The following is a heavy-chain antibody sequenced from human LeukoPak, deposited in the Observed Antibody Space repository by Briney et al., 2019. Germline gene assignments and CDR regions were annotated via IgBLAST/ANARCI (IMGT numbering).Heavy chain of an antibody. Sequence: ASVKVSCKASGYTFTNYHIHWVRQAPGQGLEWIGIINPSGGSTSYAQRFQGRVSMTRDTSTNTVYMELSSLRSEDTAVYYCARVSERYCGINFDYWGQGTLSPSPQ. D-gene: IGHD4-23*01. CDR3: ARVSERYCGINFDY. CDR2: INPSGGST. CDR1: GYTFTNYH. J-gene: IGHJ4*02. V-gene: IGHV1-46*01.